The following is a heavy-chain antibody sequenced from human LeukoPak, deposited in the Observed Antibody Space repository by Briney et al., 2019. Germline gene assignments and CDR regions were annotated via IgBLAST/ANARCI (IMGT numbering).Heavy chain of an antibody. D-gene: IGHD4-23*01. CDR1: GFTFSSYS. J-gene: IGHJ4*02. Sequence: GGSLRLSCAASGFTFSSYSMNWVRQAPGKGLEWVSSISSSSYIYYADSVKGRFTISRDNAKNSLYLQMNSLRAEDTAVYYCARVPLHTVVTPGEGYWGQGTLVTVSS. V-gene: IGHV3-21*01. CDR3: ARVPLHTVVTPGEGY. CDR2: ISSSSYI.